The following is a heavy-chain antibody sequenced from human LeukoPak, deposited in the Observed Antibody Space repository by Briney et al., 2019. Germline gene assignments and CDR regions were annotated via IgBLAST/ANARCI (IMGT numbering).Heavy chain of an antibody. CDR3: ARRPTGYCSGGSCYSYNWFDP. CDR1: GGSFRRYY. Sequence: SETLSLTCAVYGGSFRRYYWSWIRQPPGKGLEWIGEINHSGSTNYNPSLKSRVTISVDTSKNQFSLKLSSVTAADTAVYYCARRPTGYCSGGSCYSYNWFDPWGQGTLVTVSS. V-gene: IGHV4-34*01. D-gene: IGHD2-15*01. J-gene: IGHJ5*02. CDR2: INHSGST.